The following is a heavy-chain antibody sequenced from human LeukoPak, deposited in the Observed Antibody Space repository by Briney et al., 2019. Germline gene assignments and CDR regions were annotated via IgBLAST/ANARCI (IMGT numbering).Heavy chain of an antibody. V-gene: IGHV3-23*01. CDR3: AKDPARPLGY. Sequence: GGSLRLSCAASGFTFNNYAMNWVRQGPGEGLEWVSAISGTGSSTYYADSVKGRFTISRDNSKNTLYLQMNSLRAEDTAVYYCAKDPARPLGYWGQGTLVTVSS. D-gene: IGHD6-6*01. J-gene: IGHJ4*02. CDR1: GFTFNNYA. CDR2: ISGTGSST.